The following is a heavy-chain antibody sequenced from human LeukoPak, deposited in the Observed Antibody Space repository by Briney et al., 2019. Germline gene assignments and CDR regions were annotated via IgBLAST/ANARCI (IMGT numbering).Heavy chain of an antibody. V-gene: IGHV1-69*04. CDR1: GGTFSSYA. D-gene: IGHD2-15*01. J-gene: IGHJ3*02. Sequence: SVKVSCKASGGTFSSYAISWVRQAPGQGLEWMGRIIPILGIANYAQKFQGRVTITADKSTSTAYMELSRLTSEDTAFYYCARGSDVEDAFDIWGQGTMVTVSP. CDR3: ARGSDVEDAFDI. CDR2: IIPILGIA.